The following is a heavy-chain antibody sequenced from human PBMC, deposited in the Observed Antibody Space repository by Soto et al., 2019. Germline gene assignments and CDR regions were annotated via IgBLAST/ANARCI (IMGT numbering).Heavy chain of an antibody. CDR1: GFTFSDAR. V-gene: IGHV3-15*01. D-gene: IGHD4-17*01. CDR3: IGTNYGDYGAY. J-gene: IGHJ4*02. CDR2: IKSKTDGGTT. Sequence: EVQLVESGGGLVKPGASLRLSCAASGFTFSDARMTWVRQAPGKGLEWVGRIKSKTDGGTTDYAAPVKGRFTISRDDSKNTLYLQMNSLKTEDTAVYYCIGTNYGDYGAYWGQGALVTVSS.